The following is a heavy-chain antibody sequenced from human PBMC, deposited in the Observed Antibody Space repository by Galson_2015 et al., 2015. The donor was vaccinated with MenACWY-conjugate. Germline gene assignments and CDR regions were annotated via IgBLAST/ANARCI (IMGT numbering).Heavy chain of an antibody. CDR2: IKQDGSEK. J-gene: IGHJ2*01. Sequence: SLRLSCAASGFTVSSNYWMTWVRQAPGRGLEWVANIKQDGSEKNYVDSVKGRFTISRDNAKNSLYLQMNSLRAEDTAVYYCATEYSRGWYFWYFDLWGRGTLVTVSS. V-gene: IGHV3-7*03. D-gene: IGHD6-19*01. CDR3: ATEYSRGWYFWYFDL. CDR1: GFTVSSNYW.